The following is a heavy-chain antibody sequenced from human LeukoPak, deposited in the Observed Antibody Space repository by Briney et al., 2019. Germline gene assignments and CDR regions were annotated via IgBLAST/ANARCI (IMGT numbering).Heavy chain of an antibody. CDR2: INPNSGGT. D-gene: IGHD3-22*01. CDR1: GYTFTGYY. CDR3: ARAIDYYDIRVWDY. J-gene: IGHJ4*02. Sequence: ASVKVSCKASGYTFTGYYMHWVRQAPGQGLEWMGWINPNSGGTNYAQKFQGRVTMTRDTSISTAYMELSRLRSDDTAVYYCARAIDYYDIRVWDYWGQGTLVTVSS. V-gene: IGHV1-2*02.